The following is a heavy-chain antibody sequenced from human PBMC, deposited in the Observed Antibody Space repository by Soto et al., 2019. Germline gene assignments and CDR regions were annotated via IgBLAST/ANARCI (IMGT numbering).Heavy chain of an antibody. CDR1: GGSISSGGYS. Sequence: SETLSLTCAVSGGSISSGGYSWSWIRQPPGKGLEWIGYIYHSGSTYYNPSLKSRVTISVDRSKNQFSLKLSSVTAADTAVYYCARAEDGYTGGFDYWGQGTLVSVSS. D-gene: IGHD5-12*01. CDR3: ARAEDGYTGGFDY. V-gene: IGHV4-30-2*01. CDR2: IYHSGST. J-gene: IGHJ4*02.